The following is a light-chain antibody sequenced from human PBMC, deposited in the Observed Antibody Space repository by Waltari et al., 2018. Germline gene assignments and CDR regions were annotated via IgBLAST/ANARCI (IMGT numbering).Light chain of an antibody. Sequence: QLVLTQSPSASASLGASVKLTCTLSSGHSSYAIAWHQQQPEKGPRDLMKLNSDGRHSKGGGHPDRFSGSSSGAGRSLPISSLQSEDEADYYCQTWGTGTLVFGGGTKLTVL. J-gene: IGLJ3*02. CDR3: QTWGTGTLV. V-gene: IGLV4-69*01. CDR1: SGHSSYA. CDR2: LNSDGRH.